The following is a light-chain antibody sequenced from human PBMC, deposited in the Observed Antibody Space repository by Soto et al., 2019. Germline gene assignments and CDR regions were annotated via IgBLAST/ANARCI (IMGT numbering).Light chain of an antibody. CDR2: GNT. Sequence: QSVLTHPPSLSGAPGQNIIVSCTGGGSNIGAGFDVHWYQQLPGTAPKLLIYGNTNRPSGVPDRFSGSKSGTSASLVITGLQAKDEADYYCQSYDTGLSGPVVFGGGTKLTVL. CDR3: QSYDTGLSGPVV. V-gene: IGLV1-40*01. CDR1: GSNIGAGFD. J-gene: IGLJ2*01.